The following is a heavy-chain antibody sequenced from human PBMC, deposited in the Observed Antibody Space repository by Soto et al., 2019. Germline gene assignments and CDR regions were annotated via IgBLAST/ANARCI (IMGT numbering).Heavy chain of an antibody. Sequence: QVQLVQSGAEEKKPGASVKVSCKASGYTFSNFAMQWVRQAPGQRLEWMGWINRGNGNTEYSQKFQGRVTITRDTSASSVYMELSSLTSEDTAVYYCARSSTVDTTAGGTHFDFWGQGTLVTLSS. CDR3: ARSSTVDTTAGGTHFDF. CDR1: GYTFSNFA. D-gene: IGHD1-1*01. J-gene: IGHJ4*02. CDR2: INRGNGNT. V-gene: IGHV1-3*05.